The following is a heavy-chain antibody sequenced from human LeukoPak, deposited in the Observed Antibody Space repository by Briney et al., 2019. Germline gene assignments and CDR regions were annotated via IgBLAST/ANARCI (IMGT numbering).Heavy chain of an antibody. J-gene: IGHJ4*02. CDR2: MYTSVTT. Sequence: SETLSLTCTVSGASISTYYWTWVRQPPGKGLEWIGSMYTSVTTKYNPSLKSRGTISVDTSKNRSTLNLISVTAADTAVYYCARHLAPYRPFHDWGQGSLVTVSS. CDR1: GASISTYY. D-gene: IGHD1-14*01. V-gene: IGHV4-4*09. CDR3: ARHLAPYRPFHD.